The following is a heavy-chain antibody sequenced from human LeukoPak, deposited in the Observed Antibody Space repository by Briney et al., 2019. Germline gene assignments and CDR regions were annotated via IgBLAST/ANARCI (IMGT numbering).Heavy chain of an antibody. D-gene: IGHD3-22*01. Sequence: SETLSLTCAVYGGSFSGYYWSWIRQPPGKGLEWIGEINHSGSTNYNPSLKSRVTISVDTSKNQFSLKLSSVTAADTAVYYCARHRITMIVVVITRGYFDYWGQGTLVTVSS. CDR1: GGSFSGYY. J-gene: IGHJ4*02. CDR2: INHSGST. CDR3: ARHRITMIVVVITRGYFDY. V-gene: IGHV4-34*01.